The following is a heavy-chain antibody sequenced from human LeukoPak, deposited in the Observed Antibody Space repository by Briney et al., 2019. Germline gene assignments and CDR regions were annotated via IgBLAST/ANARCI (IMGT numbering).Heavy chain of an antibody. CDR2: INPSGGST. CDR3: ARDGYYDSSGYFQDY. J-gene: IGHJ4*02. D-gene: IGHD3-22*01. Sequence: ASVKVSCKASGYTFTGYYMHWVRQAPGQGLEWMGIINPSGGSTSYAQKFQGRVTMTRDTSTSTVYMELSSLRSEDTAVYYCARDGYYDSSGYFQDYWGQGTLVTVSS. V-gene: IGHV1-46*01. CDR1: GYTFTGYY.